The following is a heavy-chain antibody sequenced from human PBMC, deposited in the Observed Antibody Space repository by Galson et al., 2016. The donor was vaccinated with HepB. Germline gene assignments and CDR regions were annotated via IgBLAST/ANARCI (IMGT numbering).Heavy chain of an antibody. Sequence: QSGAEVKKPGESLRISCKGSGYDFPTFWLGWVRQLPGQGLEWMGIIYPGDSETRYSPSFQGQVTMSVDKSINTAYLQWSSLKASDTAIYYCARRTVGYYKGASDYWGQGTLVTVSS. V-gene: IGHV5-51*01. CDR3: ARRTVGYYKGASDY. CDR1: GYDFPTFW. D-gene: IGHD1-26*01. CDR2: IYPGDSET. J-gene: IGHJ4*02.